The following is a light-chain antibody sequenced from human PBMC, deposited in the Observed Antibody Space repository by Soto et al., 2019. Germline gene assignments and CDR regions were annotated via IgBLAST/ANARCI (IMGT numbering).Light chain of an antibody. V-gene: IGKV1-5*03. CDR1: QSSVRW. CDR2: EAS. Sequence: DFPMAQSLSALSAYVADTVSIHCGATQSSVRWLAWYQQQPGKAPTLLIHEASILASGVPPRFSGTGSATEFTLTIASLQSDDFATYYCQQYKTYPPTFGQGT. CDR3: QQYKTYPPT. J-gene: IGKJ1*01.